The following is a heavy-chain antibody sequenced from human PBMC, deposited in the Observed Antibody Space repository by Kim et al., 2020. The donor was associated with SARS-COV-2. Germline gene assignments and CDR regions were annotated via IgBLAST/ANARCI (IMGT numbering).Heavy chain of an antibody. J-gene: IGHJ5*02. Sequence: SETLSLTCTVSGGSISSYYWSWIRQPPGKGLEWIGYIYYSGSTNYNPSLKSRVTISVDTSKNQFSLKLSSVTAADTAVYYCARDRNDYGDPGRDGFDPWGQGTLVTVSS. V-gene: IGHV4-59*13. CDR1: GGSISSYY. D-gene: IGHD4-17*01. CDR3: ARDRNDYGDPGRDGFDP. CDR2: IYYSGST.